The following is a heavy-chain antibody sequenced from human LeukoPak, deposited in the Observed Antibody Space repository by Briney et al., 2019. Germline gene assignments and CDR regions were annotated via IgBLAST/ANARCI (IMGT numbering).Heavy chain of an antibody. V-gene: IGHV4-30-4*01. CDR3: ARVKMVRGVDY. CDR2: IYYSGST. Sequence: SETLSLTCTVSGGSISSGDYYWSWIRQPPGKGLEWIGYIYYSGSTYYNPPLKSRGTISVDTSKNQFSLKLSSVTAADTAVYYCARVKMVRGVDYWGQGTLVTVSS. J-gene: IGHJ4*02. D-gene: IGHD3-10*01. CDR1: GGSISSGDYY.